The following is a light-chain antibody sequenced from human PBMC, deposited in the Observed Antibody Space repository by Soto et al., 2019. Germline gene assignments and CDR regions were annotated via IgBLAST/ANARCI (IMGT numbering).Light chain of an antibody. Sequence: VVLTKSPDTLSLSPGEGASLSCRASQSVHTFLAWYQQKPGQAPRLLIYGASNRATGIPDRFSGSGSGTDFTLTISRLEPEDFAVYYCQPYGSSGTFGQGTKVDIK. J-gene: IGKJ1*01. V-gene: IGKV3-20*01. CDR1: QSVHTF. CDR3: QPYGSSGT. CDR2: GAS.